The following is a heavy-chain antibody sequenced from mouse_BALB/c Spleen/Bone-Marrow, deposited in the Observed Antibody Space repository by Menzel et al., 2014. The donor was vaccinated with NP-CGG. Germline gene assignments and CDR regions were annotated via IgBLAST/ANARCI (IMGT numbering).Heavy chain of an antibody. CDR1: GFTFSSYA. V-gene: IGHV5-9-3*01. Sequence: EVQRVESGGGLVKPGGSLKLSCAASGFTFSSYAMSWVRQTPEKRLEWVATISSGGSYTYYPDSVKGRFTISRDNAKNTLYLQMSSLRSEDTAMYYCARHGITRLLDYWGQATTLTVSS. CDR2: ISSGGSYT. D-gene: IGHD2-4*01. J-gene: IGHJ2*01. CDR3: ARHGITRLLDY.